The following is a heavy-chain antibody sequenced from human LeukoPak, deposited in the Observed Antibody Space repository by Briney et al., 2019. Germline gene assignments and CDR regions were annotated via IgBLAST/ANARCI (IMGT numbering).Heavy chain of an antibody. D-gene: IGHD6-19*01. V-gene: IGHV4-39*01. CDR1: GGSISSSRYY. CDR3: AAHPYSSGSYDYNMVV. CDR2: IDKSGST. J-gene: IGHJ6*01. Sequence: PSETLSLTCTVSGGSISSSRYYWGWIRQPPGKGLEWIGRIDKSGSTSYNPSLKSRVTISVDTSKNQFSLKLSSVTAADTAVYYCAAHPYSSGSYDYNMVVWGQGTTVTISS.